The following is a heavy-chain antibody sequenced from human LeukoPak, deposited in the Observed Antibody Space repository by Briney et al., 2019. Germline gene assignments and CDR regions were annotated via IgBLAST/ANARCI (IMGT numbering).Heavy chain of an antibody. CDR2: ISAYNGNT. V-gene: IGHV1-18*01. J-gene: IGHJ5*02. CDR1: GYTFTSYG. CDR3: AREGVLRYFDWLSGAPNWFDP. D-gene: IGHD3-9*01. Sequence: ASVKVSCKASGYTFTSYGISWVRQAPGQGLEWMGWISAYNGNTNYAQKLQGRVTMTTDTSTSTAYMELRSLRSDDTAVYYCAREGVLRYFDWLSGAPNWFDPWGQGTLVTVSS.